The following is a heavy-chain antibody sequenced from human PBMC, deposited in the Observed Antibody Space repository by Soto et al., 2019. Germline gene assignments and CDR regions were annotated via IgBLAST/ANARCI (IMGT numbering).Heavy chain of an antibody. D-gene: IGHD3-16*02. V-gene: IGHV3-30*18. CDR2: ISYDGSNK. J-gene: IGHJ4*02. Sequence: GGSLRLSCAASGFTFSSYGMHWVRQAPGKGLEWVAVISYDGSNKYYADSVKGRFTISRDNSKNTLYLQMNSLRAEDTAVYYCAKDTIWRVRLGELSSIDYWGQGTLVTVSS. CDR1: GFTFSSYG. CDR3: AKDTIWRVRLGELSSIDY.